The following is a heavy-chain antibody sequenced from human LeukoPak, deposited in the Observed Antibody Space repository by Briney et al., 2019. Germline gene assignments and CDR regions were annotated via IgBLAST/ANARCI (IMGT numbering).Heavy chain of an antibody. V-gene: IGHV3-23*01. J-gene: IGHJ3*01. CDR1: GFTFTNYV. CDR2: ISGNGFTT. D-gene: IGHD2-21*01. CDR3: AKDFQGQIPGAFDV. Sequence: PGGSLRLSCAASGFTFTNYVMTWVRQAPGKGLEWVSGISGNGFTTFYADSVRGRFTISRDNSKNTIYLQMNSLRAEDTAVYYCAKDFQGQIPGAFDVWGQGTMVTVSS.